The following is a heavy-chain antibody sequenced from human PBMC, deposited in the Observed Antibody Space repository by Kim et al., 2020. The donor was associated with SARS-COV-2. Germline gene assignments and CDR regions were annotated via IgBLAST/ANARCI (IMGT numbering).Heavy chain of an antibody. Sequence: GGSLRLSCAASGFTFSSYWMHWVRQAPGKGLVWVSRINSDGSSTSYADSVKGRFTISRDNAKNTLYLQMNSLRAEDTAVYYCARGDSSSWNHYYYYYGMDVWGQGTTVTVSS. V-gene: IGHV3-74*01. D-gene: IGHD6-13*01. CDR1: GFTFSSYW. CDR3: ARGDSSSWNHYYYYYGMDV. CDR2: INSDGSST. J-gene: IGHJ6*02.